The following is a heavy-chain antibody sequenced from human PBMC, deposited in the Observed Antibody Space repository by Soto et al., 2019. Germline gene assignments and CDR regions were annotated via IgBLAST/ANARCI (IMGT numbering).Heavy chain of an antibody. CDR3: ATLWFGEADY. Sequence: QLQLQESGPGLLKPSETLSLTCTVSGGSMSTSYYWGWIRQPPGKGLEWIGSIYYSGSTYYNPSLKRRVTISVDASTNQFSLKLTSVTAADTSVYYCATLWFGEADYWGQGTLVTVSS. D-gene: IGHD3-10*01. CDR1: GGSMSTSYY. CDR2: IYYSGST. V-gene: IGHV4-39*01. J-gene: IGHJ4*02.